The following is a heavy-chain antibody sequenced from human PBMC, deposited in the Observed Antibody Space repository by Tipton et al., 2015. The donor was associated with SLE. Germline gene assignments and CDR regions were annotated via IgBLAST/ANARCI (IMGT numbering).Heavy chain of an antibody. Sequence: SLRLSCAASGFTFSDYYMSWIRQAPGKGLEWVSYISSSGSTIYYADSVKGRFTISRDNAKNSLYLQMNSLRAEDTAVYYCARDCSGGSCYFDYWGQGTLVTVSS. CDR3: ARDCSGGSCYFDY. J-gene: IGHJ4*02. CDR2: ISSSGSTI. D-gene: IGHD2-15*01. CDR1: GFTFSDYY. V-gene: IGHV3-11*04.